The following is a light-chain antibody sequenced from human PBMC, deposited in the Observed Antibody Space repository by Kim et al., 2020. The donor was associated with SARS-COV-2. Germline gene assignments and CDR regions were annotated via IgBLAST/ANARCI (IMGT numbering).Light chain of an antibody. CDR3: QQLHSYLYT. J-gene: IGKJ2*01. Sequence: SASIGDRVTISCRDSQGVSSSLAWYQQKPGKAPRVLFYLSSSLQSSVPSRFSDSGSGTEFTLTISSLQPEDFATYDCQQLHSYLYTFGQGTKLEIK. V-gene: IGKV1-9*01. CDR1: QGVSSS. CDR2: LSS.